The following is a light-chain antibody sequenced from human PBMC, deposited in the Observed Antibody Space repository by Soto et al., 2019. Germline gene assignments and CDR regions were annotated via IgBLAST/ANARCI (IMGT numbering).Light chain of an antibody. V-gene: IGKV3-20*01. CDR3: QQYGSSPWT. J-gene: IGKJ1*01. Sequence: EIVLTQSPGTLSLSPGGRATLSCRASQSVSSSYLAWYQQKPGQAPRLLIYGASSRATGIPDRFSGSGSGTDFTLTISRLEPEDSAVYYCQQYGSSPWTFGQGTKVDI. CDR1: QSVSSSY. CDR2: GAS.